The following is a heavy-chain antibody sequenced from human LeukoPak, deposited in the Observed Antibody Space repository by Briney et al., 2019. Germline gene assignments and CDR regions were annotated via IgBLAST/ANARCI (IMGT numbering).Heavy chain of an antibody. D-gene: IGHD3-22*01. Sequence: ASVKVSCKASGGTFSSYAISWVRQAPGQGLEWMGWISAYNGNTNYAQKLQGRVTMTTDTSTSTAYMELRSLRSDDTAVYYCARNYYDSSGLYYYYYYMDVWGKGTTVTVSS. CDR3: ARNYYDSSGLYYYYYYMDV. CDR1: GGTFSSYA. V-gene: IGHV1-18*01. CDR2: ISAYNGNT. J-gene: IGHJ6*03.